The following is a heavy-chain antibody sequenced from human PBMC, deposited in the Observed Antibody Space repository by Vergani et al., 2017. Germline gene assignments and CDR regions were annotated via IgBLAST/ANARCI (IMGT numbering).Heavy chain of an antibody. CDR3: AGGHSSWGY. Sequence: QVQLVQSGAEVKKPGASVKVSCKASGYTFTSYENNWVRQATGQGLEWMGWMNPNSGNTGYAQKFQVRVTMTRNTYISTAYMARSSLRSEDTAVYYCAGGHSSWGYWGQGTLVTVSS. V-gene: IGHV1-8*01. CDR1: GYTFTSYE. CDR2: MNPNSGNT. J-gene: IGHJ4*02. D-gene: IGHD3-16*01.